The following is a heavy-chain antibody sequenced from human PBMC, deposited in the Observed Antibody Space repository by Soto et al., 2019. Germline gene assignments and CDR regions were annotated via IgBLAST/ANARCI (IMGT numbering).Heavy chain of an antibody. CDR1: GGSIGSYY. CDR2: IYTSGST. D-gene: IGHD6-13*01. V-gene: IGHV4-4*07. Sequence: SETLSLTCTVSGGSIGSYYWSWIRQPAGKGLEWIGRIYTSGSTNYNPSLKSRVTMSVDTSKNQFSLKLSSVTAADTAVYYCARDSSSHSSHFDPWGQGTLVTVSS. J-gene: IGHJ5*02. CDR3: ARDSSSHSSHFDP.